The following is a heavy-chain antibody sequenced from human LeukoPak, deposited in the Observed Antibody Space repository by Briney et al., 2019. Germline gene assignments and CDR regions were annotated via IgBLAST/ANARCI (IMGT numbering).Heavy chain of an antibody. J-gene: IGHJ2*01. D-gene: IGHD3-22*01. CDR3: ARGQIGWYFDL. Sequence: GGSLRLSCAASGFTFSSYAMHWVRQAPGKGLEWVAVISYDGSNKYYADSVKGRFTFSRDNAKNSLYLQMNSLRAEDTAVYYCARGQIGWYFDLWGRGTLVTVSS. CDR2: ISYDGSNK. CDR1: GFTFSSYA. V-gene: IGHV3-30-3*01.